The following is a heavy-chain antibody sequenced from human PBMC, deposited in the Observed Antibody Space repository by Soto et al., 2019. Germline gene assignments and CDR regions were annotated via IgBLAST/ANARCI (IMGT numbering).Heavy chain of an antibody. Sequence: VQVVASGGGLVQPGRSLRLSCAVSGFRFEQYVMHWVRQAPGKRLECVSTVSPTGDTVAYADSVEGRFTVSRDNAKNSLYLRMNSLKGDDTAFYYCLKDDPNGSIDDWGQGTLVTVSS. CDR3: LKDDPNGSIDD. CDR1: GFRFEQYV. D-gene: IGHD3-10*01. CDR2: VSPTGDTV. J-gene: IGHJ4*02. V-gene: IGHV3-9*01.